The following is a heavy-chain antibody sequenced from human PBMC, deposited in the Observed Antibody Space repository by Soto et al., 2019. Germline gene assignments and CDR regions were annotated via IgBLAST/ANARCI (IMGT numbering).Heavy chain of an antibody. V-gene: IGHV1-2*02. J-gene: IGHJ4*02. CDR1: GYTFIGYY. CDR3: ARGSAYDYRLFDY. D-gene: IGHD5-12*01. Sequence: QVQLVQSGAEVKKPGASVKVSCKASGYTFIGYYMHWVRQAPGQGLEWMGWINPNSGGTNYAQKFQGKVTMTRDTSISTAYLELTSDDTAVYYCARGSAYDYRLFDYWGQGALSTVSS. CDR2: INPNSGGT.